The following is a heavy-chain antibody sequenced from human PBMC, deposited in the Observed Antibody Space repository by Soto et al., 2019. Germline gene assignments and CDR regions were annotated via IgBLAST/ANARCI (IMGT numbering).Heavy chain of an antibody. CDR2: ISAYNGNT. CDR1: GYTFTSYG. J-gene: IGHJ1*01. V-gene: IGHV1-18*01. D-gene: IGHD5-18*01. CDR3: ASSLLVGYGLEGESD. Sequence: QVQLVQSGAEVKKPGASVKVSCKASGYTFTSYGISWVRQAPGQGLEWMGWISAYNGNTNYAQKLQGRVTMTTDTSTSTADMEMRSLGSDDTAVYYCASSLLVGYGLEGESDWGQGTLVTVSS.